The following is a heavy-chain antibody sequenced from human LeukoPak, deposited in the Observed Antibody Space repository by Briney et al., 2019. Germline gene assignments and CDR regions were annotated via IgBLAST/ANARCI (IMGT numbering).Heavy chain of an antibody. CDR3: ASTNYYDSSGFSNWFDP. CDR2: ISSSGSI. CDR1: GFTFSNYE. V-gene: IGHV3-48*03. J-gene: IGHJ5*02. D-gene: IGHD3-22*01. Sequence: GGSLRLSCAASGFTFSNYEMNWVHQAPGKGLEWVPYISSSGSIYYTDSVKGRFTISRDNAKNSLYLQMNSLRAEDTAIYYCASTNYYDSSGFSNWFDPWGQGTLVTVSS.